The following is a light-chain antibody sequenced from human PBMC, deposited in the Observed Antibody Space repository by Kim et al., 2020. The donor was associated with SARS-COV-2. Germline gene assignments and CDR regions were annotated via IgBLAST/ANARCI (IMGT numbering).Light chain of an antibody. CDR1: SSNIGSNT. J-gene: IGLJ3*02. CDR2: SNN. V-gene: IGLV1-44*01. CDR3: AAWDDSLNGPV. Sequence: GQRATISCSGSSSNIGSNTVNWYQQLPGTAPQLLIYSNNQRSSGVPDRFSGSKSGTSASLAISGRQSEDDADYYCAAWDDSLNGPVFGGGTKL.